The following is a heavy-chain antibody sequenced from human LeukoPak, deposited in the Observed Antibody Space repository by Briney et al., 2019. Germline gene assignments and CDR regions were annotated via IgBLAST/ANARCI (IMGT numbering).Heavy chain of an antibody. CDR1: GFTFDDYA. V-gene: IGHV3-9*03. CDR3: AKDIRPRASHAFDI. Sequence: GGSLRLSCAASGFTFDDYAMHWARQAPGEGLEWVSGISWNSGSIGYADSVKGRFTISRDNAKNSLYLQMNSLRAEDMALYYCAKDIRPRASHAFDIWGQGTMVTVSS. J-gene: IGHJ3*02. CDR2: ISWNSGSI.